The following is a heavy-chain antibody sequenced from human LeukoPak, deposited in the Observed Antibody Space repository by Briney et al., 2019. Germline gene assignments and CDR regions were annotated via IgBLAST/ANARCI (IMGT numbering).Heavy chain of an antibody. CDR2: ISGSGGST. J-gene: IGHJ5*02. CDR3: AKDGLDQLGNNWFDP. CDR1: GFTFSSYA. Sequence: GGSLRLSCAASGFTFSSYAMSWVRQAPGKGLEWVSSISGSGGSTYYADSVKGRFTISRDNSKNTLYLQMNSLRAEDTAVYYCAKDGLDQLGNNWFDPWGQGTLVTVSS. V-gene: IGHV3-23*01. D-gene: IGHD2-2*01.